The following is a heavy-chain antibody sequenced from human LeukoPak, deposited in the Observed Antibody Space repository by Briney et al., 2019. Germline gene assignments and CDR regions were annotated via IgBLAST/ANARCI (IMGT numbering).Heavy chain of an antibody. Sequence: GGSLRLSCAASGFTFSSYAMSWVRQAPGKGLEWVSVISGSVGSTYYADSVKGRFTISRDNSKNTLYLQMNSLRAEDTAVYYCARDRGLGHYYYYYGMDVWGQGTTVTVSS. V-gene: IGHV3-23*01. J-gene: IGHJ6*02. D-gene: IGHD6-19*01. CDR1: GFTFSSYA. CDR2: ISGSVGST. CDR3: ARDRGLGHYYYYYGMDV.